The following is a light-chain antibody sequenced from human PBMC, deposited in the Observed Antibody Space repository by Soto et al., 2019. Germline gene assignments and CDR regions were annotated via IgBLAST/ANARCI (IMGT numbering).Light chain of an antibody. J-gene: IGKJ1*01. Sequence: DIQMTQSPSSLSASVGDRLTITCRASQSISSSLNWYQQKPGKAPKLLISAASSLQSGVPSRFSGSGSGTDFTLTISSLQPEDFATYYCQQSNSIPWTFGQGTKVEIK. CDR1: QSISSS. CDR3: QQSNSIPWT. V-gene: IGKV1-39*01. CDR2: AAS.